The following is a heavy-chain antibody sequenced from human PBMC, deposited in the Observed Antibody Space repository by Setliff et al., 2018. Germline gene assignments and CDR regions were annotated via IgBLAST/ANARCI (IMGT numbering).Heavy chain of an antibody. Sequence: GASVKVSCKASGYTFTSYAMNWVRQAPGHGLEWMGWINTNTGNPTYAQGFTGRFVFSLGTSGSTAYLQISNLKAEDTAVYYCARIVCSSTSCSRFGYWGQGTLVSVS. V-gene: IGHV7-4-1*02. D-gene: IGHD2-2*01. CDR3: ARIVCSSTSCSRFGY. J-gene: IGHJ4*02. CDR1: GYTFTSYA. CDR2: INTNTGNP.